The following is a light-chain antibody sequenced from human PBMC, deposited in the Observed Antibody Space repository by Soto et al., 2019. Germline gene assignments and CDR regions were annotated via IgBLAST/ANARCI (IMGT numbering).Light chain of an antibody. V-gene: IGKV2-28*01. Sequence: IAMTQSPLSLPVTPGESASISCRSSQTLLHSNGYNYLDWYLQKPGQSPQLLIYLGSNRASGVPDRFSGSGSGTDFTLKISRVEAEDVGVFYCLQDLRPMHTFGQGTKLEIK. CDR1: QTLLHSNGYNY. CDR2: LGS. CDR3: LQDLRPMHT. J-gene: IGKJ2*01.